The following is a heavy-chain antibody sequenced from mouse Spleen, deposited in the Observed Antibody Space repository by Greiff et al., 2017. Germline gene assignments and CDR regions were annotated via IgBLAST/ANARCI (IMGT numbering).Heavy chain of an antibody. Sequence: EVNVVESGGGLVKPGGSLKLSCAASGFTFSSYAMSWVRQTPEKRLEWVASISSGGSTYYPDSVKGRFTISRDNARNILYLQMSSLRSEDTAMYYCARDYYDYDADWYFDVWGAGTTVTVSS. CDR2: ISSGGST. V-gene: IGHV5-6-5*01. J-gene: IGHJ1*01. CDR3: ARDYYDYDADWYFDV. CDR1: GFTFSSYA. D-gene: IGHD2-4*01.